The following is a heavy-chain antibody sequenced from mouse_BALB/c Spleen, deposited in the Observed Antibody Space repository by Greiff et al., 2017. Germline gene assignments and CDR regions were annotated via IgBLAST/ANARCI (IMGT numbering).Heavy chain of an antibody. V-gene: IGHV3-6*02. CDR1: GYSITSGYY. D-gene: IGHD2-10*02. CDR3: ARDGYGNYAWFAY. CDR2: ISYDGSN. J-gene: IGHJ3*01. Sequence: VQLKESGPGLVKPSQSLSLTCSVTGYSITSGYYWNWIRQFPGNKLEWMGYISYDGSNNYNPSLKNRISITRDTSKNQFFLKLNSVTTEDTATYYCARDGYGNYAWFAYWGQGTLVTVSA.